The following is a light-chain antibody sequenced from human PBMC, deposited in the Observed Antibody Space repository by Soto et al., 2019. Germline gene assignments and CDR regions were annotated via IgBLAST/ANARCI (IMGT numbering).Light chain of an antibody. J-gene: IGLJ2*01. CDR1: RSNIGAGYD. CDR3: QSYESSLSDYVV. CDR2: GNS. Sequence: QSVLTQPPSVSGAPGQRVTISCTGSRSNIGAGYDVHWYQQLPGTAPKLLIYGNSNRPSGVPDRFSGSKSGTSASLAITGLQAEDEADYYCQSYESSLSDYVVFGGGTKLTVL. V-gene: IGLV1-40*01.